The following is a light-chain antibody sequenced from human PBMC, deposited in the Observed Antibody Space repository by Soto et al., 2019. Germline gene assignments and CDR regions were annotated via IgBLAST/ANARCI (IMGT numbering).Light chain of an antibody. J-gene: IGLJ1*01. CDR2: DVS. CDR3: SSYTTSNTRQIV. CDR1: SSDVGGYNY. Sequence: QSALTQPASVSGSPGQSITISCTGTSSDVGGYNYVSWYQHHPGKAPQLIIYDVSNRPSGVSIRFSGSKSDNTASLTISGLQPEDEADYHCSSYTTSNTRQIVFGTGTKVPVL. V-gene: IGLV2-14*03.